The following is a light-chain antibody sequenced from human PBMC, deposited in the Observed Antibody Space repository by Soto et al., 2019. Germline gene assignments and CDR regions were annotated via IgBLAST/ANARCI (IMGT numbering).Light chain of an antibody. Sequence: DIQMTQSPSSLSASVGDRVTITCRASQTFSNYLNWYQQKPGKAPRLLIYMASTLQSGVPSRFSGSGSGTEFTLTISSLQPEDSAIYYCQQSYITPYTFGQGTNLEIK. CDR3: QQSYITPYT. V-gene: IGKV1-39*01. CDR1: QTFSNY. CDR2: MAS. J-gene: IGKJ2*01.